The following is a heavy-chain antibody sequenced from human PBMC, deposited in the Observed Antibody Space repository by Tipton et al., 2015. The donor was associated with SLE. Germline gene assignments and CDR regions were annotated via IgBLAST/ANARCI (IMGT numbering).Heavy chain of an antibody. Sequence: TLSLTCSVSGGSISRGFFYWGWIRQSPGKGLECIGSSYYTGATYYNLSLKSRVTISGDTSKNQFSLKLSSVTAADTAVDYCEGAATGTIYYMDVWGKGTTVTVSS. CDR2: SYYTGAT. V-gene: IGHV4-39*07. CDR3: EGAATGTIYYMDV. CDR1: GGSISRGFFY. D-gene: IGHD4/OR15-4a*01. J-gene: IGHJ6*03.